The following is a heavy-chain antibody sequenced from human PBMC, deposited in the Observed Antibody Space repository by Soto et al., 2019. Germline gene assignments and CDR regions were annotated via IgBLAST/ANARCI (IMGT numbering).Heavy chain of an antibody. CDR2: ISDDGSNT. D-gene: IGHD3-10*01. CDR3: ARDPPFGELLGMHGMDV. J-gene: IGHJ6*02. V-gene: IGHV3-30-3*01. CDR1: GFTFSRHT. Sequence: GGSLRLSCAASGFTFSRHTMHWVRQAPGKGLEWVAAISDDGSNTYYADSVKGRSTISRDNSKNTLYLQMNSLSSEDTAVHHCARDPPFGELLGMHGMDVWGQGTTVTVSS.